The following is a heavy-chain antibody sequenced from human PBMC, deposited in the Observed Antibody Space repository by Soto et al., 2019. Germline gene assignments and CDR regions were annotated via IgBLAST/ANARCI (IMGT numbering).Heavy chain of an antibody. CDR1: GGSISSGDYY. Sequence: SETLSLTCTVSGGSISSGDYYWSWIRQPPGKGLEWIGYIYYSGSTYYNPSLKSRVTISVDTSKNQFSLQLTSVTAADTAVYSCARAFLVTDATEGHFDSWGKGNLVTVSS. J-gene: IGHJ4*02. CDR2: IYYSGST. D-gene: IGHD2-2*01. V-gene: IGHV4-30-4*01. CDR3: ARAFLVTDATEGHFDS.